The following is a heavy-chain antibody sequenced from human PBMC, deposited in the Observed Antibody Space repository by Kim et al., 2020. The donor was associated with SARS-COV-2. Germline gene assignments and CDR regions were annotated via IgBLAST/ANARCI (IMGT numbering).Heavy chain of an antibody. V-gene: IGHV3-48*02. D-gene: IGHD5-18*01. CDR3: ARDISYGEPDAFDI. Sequence: ADSGKGRFTIARDNAKNSLYLQMNSLRDEDMAVYYGARDISYGEPDAFDIWGQGTMVTVSS. J-gene: IGHJ3*02.